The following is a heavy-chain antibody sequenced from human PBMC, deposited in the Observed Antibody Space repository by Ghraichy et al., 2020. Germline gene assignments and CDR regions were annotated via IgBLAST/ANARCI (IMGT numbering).Heavy chain of an antibody. Sequence: GESLNNSCEGSGFSFSDYSMIWVRLTPRKALEWVSYITGSSITIFYTDSVKGRFTISRDNAKNSLYLQMNSLRAEDTAVYYCARLPLPRRAAVGDWYFDLWGRGTLVTVSS. J-gene: IGHJ2*01. CDR1: GFSFSDYS. D-gene: IGHD6-13*01. CDR2: ITGSSITI. CDR3: ARLPLPRRAAVGDWYFDL. V-gene: IGHV3-48*01.